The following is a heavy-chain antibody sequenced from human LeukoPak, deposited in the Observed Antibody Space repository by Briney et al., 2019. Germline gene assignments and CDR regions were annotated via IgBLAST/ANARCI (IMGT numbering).Heavy chain of an antibody. Sequence: PSETLSLTRTVSGVSLSSSSYYWGWTRQPPGKGLEWIGRMYYSQSTYYHPSLKRRVTISVDTSKNQFSLKLSSVTAADTAVYYCARGGYSYGEVYYYYYMDVWGKGTTVTISS. CDR1: GVSLSSSSYY. CDR2: MYYSQST. CDR3: ARGGYSYGEVYYYYYMDV. D-gene: IGHD5-18*01. V-gene: IGHV4-39*01. J-gene: IGHJ6*03.